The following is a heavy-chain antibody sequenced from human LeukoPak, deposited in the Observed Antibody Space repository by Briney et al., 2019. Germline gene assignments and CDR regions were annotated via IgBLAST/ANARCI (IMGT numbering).Heavy chain of an antibody. CDR1: GGSFSGYY. D-gene: IGHD3-22*01. J-gene: IGHJ3*02. V-gene: IGHV4-59*01. Sequence: KPSETLSLTCAVYGGSFSGYYWSWIRQPPGKGLEWIGYIYYSGSTNYNPSLKSRVTISVDTSKNQFSLKLSSVTAADTAVYYCARRGRFYYDSSGYYLDAFDIWGQGTMVTVSS. CDR3: ARRGRFYYDSSGYYLDAFDI. CDR2: IYYSGST.